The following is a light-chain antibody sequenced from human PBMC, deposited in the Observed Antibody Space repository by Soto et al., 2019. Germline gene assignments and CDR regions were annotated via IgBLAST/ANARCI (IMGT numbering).Light chain of an antibody. V-gene: IGLV2-14*01. J-gene: IGLJ1*01. CDR2: DVS. CDR3: SSYTSSSTYV. Sequence: QSVLTQPDSVSGSPGQSITISCTGTSSDVGGYNYVSWYQQHPGKAPKLMIYDVSNRPSGVSNRFSGSKSGNTASLTISWLQAEDEADYYCSSYTSSSTYVFGTGTKVTVL. CDR1: SSDVGGYNY.